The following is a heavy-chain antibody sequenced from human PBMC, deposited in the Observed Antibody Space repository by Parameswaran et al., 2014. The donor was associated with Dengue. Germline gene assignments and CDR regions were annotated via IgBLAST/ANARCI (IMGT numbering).Heavy chain of an antibody. V-gene: IGHV6-1*01. CDR2: TYYRSKWYN. D-gene: IGHD1-7*01. Sequence: KWIRQSPSRGLEWLGRTYYRSKWYNDYAVSVKSRITINPDTSKNQFSLQLNSVTPEDTAVYYCARDRYGGTGTTEYFDPWGQGTLVTV. CDR3: ARDRYGGTGTTEYFDP. J-gene: IGHJ5*02.